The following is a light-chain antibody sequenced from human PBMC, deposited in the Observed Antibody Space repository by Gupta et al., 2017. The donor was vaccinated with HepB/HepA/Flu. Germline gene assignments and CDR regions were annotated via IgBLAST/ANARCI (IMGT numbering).Light chain of an antibody. V-gene: IGKV2-28*01. J-gene: IGKJ2*04. Sequence: ILMTQSPLHLPVPPGQSASFTCRSSQSLLHSNGYNHLDCYLQKPGPFAQLLIYLGANRASGVLDRCSGSRSGTDFSPIISRGEADDVGVYYCMQDLQTPQCSFGHGTKLEIK. CDR2: LGA. CDR1: QSLLHSNGYNH. CDR3: MQDLQTPQCS.